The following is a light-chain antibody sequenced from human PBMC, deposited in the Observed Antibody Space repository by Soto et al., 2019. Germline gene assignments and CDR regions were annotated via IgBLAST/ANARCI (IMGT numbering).Light chain of an antibody. CDR2: GVN. V-gene: IGLV2-8*01. Sequence: QSALTQPPSASGSPGQSVTISCTGTSSDVGGYNFVSWYQQHPGKAPKLVIYGVNKRPSGVPNRFSGSKSGNTASLTVSGLQAEDEADYYCSSYVGNNNFVFGGGTKLTVL. CDR1: SSDVGGYNF. J-gene: IGLJ3*02. CDR3: SSYVGNNNFV.